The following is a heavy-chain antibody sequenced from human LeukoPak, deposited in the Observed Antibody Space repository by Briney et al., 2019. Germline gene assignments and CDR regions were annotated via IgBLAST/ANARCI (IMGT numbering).Heavy chain of an antibody. J-gene: IGHJ4*02. CDR2: ISSDASIT. CDR1: GFTFSTYW. CDR3: ATSARTYIGSSLDY. D-gene: IGHD2-15*01. Sequence: GGSLRLSCAASGFTFSTYWMHWVRQDPGKGLVWVSRISSDASITSYADPVKGRFTISRDNAKNTLYLQMNSLRAEDTALYYCATSARTYIGSSLDYWGQGTLVTVSS. V-gene: IGHV3-74*01.